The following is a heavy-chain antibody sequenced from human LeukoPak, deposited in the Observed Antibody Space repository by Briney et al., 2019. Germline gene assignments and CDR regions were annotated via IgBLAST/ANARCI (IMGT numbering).Heavy chain of an antibody. V-gene: IGHV1-2*02. D-gene: IGHD3-22*01. CDR3: ARPRDYYDSSGFDY. J-gene: IGHJ4*02. Sequence: VASVKVSCKASGYTFTGYYMHWVRQAPGQGLEWMGWINPNSGGTNYAQKFQGRVTMTRDTSISTAYMELSRLRSDGTAVYYCARPRDYYDSSGFDYWGQGTLVTVSS. CDR1: GYTFTGYY. CDR2: INPNSGGT.